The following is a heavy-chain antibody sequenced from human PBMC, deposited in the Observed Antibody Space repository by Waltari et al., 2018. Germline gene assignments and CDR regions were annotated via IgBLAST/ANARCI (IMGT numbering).Heavy chain of an antibody. CDR3: AITGYSSIIAAFDI. V-gene: IGHV1-69*05. D-gene: IGHD6-13*01. J-gene: IGHJ3*02. CDR1: GGPFSSYA. CDR2: IILIFGTA. Sequence: QVQLVQSGAEVKKPGSSVKVSCKASGGPFSSYAISWVRQAPGPGLEWMGGIILIFGTANYAQKFQGRVTITTDESTSTAYMELSSLVSEDTAVYYWAITGYSSIIAAFDIWGQGTMVTVSS.